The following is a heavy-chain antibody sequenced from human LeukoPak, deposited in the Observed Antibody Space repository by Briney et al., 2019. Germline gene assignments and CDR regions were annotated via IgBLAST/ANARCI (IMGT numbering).Heavy chain of an antibody. CDR1: GGTFSSYA. V-gene: IGHV1-69*13. D-gene: IGHD6-19*01. J-gene: IGHJ4*02. CDR2: IIPIFGTA. Sequence: AAVKVSCKASGGTFSSYAISWVRQAPGQGLEWMGGIIPIFGTANYAQKFQGRVTITADESTSTAYMELSSLRSEDTAVYYCARGSGSGWNFDYWGQGTLVTVSS. CDR3: ARGSGSGWNFDY.